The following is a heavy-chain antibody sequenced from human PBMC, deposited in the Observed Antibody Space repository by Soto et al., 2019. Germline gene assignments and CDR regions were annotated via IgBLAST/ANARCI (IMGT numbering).Heavy chain of an antibody. CDR3: ARGHGNLDY. Sequence: QVHLQESGPGQVRPSQTLSLSCSVSGGSISRGAYFWTWIRQFPGKGLEWIAYISYTGATYYNPSLKSRVTILADTSKNQFSLRLSSVTAADTAVYYCARGHGNLDYWGQGTLVTVSS. V-gene: IGHV4-31*03. J-gene: IGHJ4*02. CDR1: GGSISRGAYF. CDR2: ISYTGAT.